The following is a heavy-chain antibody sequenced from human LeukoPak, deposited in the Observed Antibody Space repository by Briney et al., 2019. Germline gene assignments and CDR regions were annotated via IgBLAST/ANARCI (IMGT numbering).Heavy chain of an antibody. CDR3: ARGRAPYYDFWSGYLPSNWFDP. J-gene: IGHJ5*02. CDR2: INPNSGGT. CDR1: GYTFTGYY. V-gene: IGHV1-2*06. D-gene: IGHD3-3*01. Sequence: ASVKVSCNASGYTFTGYYMHWVRQAPGQGLEWMGRINPNSGGTNYAQKFQGRVTMTRDTSISTAYMELSRLRSDDTAVYYCARGRAPYYDFWSGYLPSNWFDPWGQGTLVTVSS.